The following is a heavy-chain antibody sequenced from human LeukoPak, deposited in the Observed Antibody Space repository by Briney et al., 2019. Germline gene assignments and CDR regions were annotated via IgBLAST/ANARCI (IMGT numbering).Heavy chain of an antibody. J-gene: IGHJ3*02. V-gene: IGHV3-11*01. CDR1: GFTFSDLY. CDR3: ARDPAYFDRHRGDAFDI. Sequence: GGSLRLFCAASGFTFSDLYMSWIRQAPGKGLEWVSYISSSGSTIYYADSVKGRFTISRGHAKNSLYLQMNSLGAEDASVYYCARDPAYFDRHRGDAFDIWGQGTIVTVS. CDR2: ISSSGSTI. D-gene: IGHD3-9*01.